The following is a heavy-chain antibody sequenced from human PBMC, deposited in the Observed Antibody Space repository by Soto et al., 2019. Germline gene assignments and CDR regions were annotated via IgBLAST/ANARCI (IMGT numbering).Heavy chain of an antibody. CDR1: GGSISSYY. D-gene: IGHD3-3*01. V-gene: IGHV4-59*01. Sequence: SETLSLTCTVSGGSISSYYWSWIRQPPGKGLEWIGYIYYSGSTNYNPSLKSRVTISVDTSKNQFSLKLSSVTAADTAVYYCARGPPDYDFWSGYLNHYYYYGMDVWGQGTTVTVSS. CDR3: ARGPPDYDFWSGYLNHYYYYGMDV. CDR2: IYYSGST. J-gene: IGHJ6*02.